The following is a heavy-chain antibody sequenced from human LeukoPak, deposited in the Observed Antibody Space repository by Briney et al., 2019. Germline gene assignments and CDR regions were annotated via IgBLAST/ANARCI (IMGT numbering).Heavy chain of an antibody. CDR1: GGSISSGSYY. CDR3: ARHLRASRVYAFDI. Sequence: SETLSLTCTVSGGSISSGSYYWSWLRQPAGKGLEWIGRIYTSGSTNYNPSLKSRVTISVDTSKNQLSLKLSSVTAADTAVYYCARHLRASRVYAFDIWGQGTMVTVSS. D-gene: IGHD2-2*01. CDR2: IYTSGST. V-gene: IGHV4-61*02. J-gene: IGHJ3*02.